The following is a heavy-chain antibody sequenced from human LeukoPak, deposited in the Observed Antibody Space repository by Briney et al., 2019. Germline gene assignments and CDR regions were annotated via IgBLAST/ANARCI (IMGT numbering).Heavy chain of an antibody. D-gene: IGHD3-3*01. CDR3: ARDRGRFLEWSYQGNWFDP. CDR1: GGSFSGYY. CDR2: INHSGST. J-gene: IGHJ5*02. V-gene: IGHV4-34*01. Sequence: SETLSLTCAVYGGSFSGYYWSWIRQPPGKGLGWIGEINHSGSTNYNPSLKSRVTISVDTSKNQFSLKLSSVTAADTAVYYCARDRGRFLEWSYQGNWFDPWGQGTLVTVSS.